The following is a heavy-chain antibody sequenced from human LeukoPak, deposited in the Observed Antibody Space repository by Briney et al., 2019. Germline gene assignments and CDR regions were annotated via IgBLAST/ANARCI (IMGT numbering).Heavy chain of an antibody. CDR3: ARGTVVTDAFDI. CDR2: IYYSGST. D-gene: IGHD4-23*01. Sequence: SETLSLTCTVSGGSISSGDYYWRWIRQPPGTGLEWIGYIYYSGSTYYNPSLESRLTISVDTSKNQFSLKLSSVTAADTAVYYCARGTVVTDAFDIWGQGTMVTVSS. V-gene: IGHV4-30-4*01. CDR1: GGSISSGDYY. J-gene: IGHJ3*02.